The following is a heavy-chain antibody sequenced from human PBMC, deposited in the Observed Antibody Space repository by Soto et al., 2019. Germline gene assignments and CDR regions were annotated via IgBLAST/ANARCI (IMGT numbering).Heavy chain of an antibody. CDR1: GFTFSSYA. J-gene: IGHJ5*02. CDR3: AKGRAYSYDSFGWLDP. V-gene: IGHV3-30*18. D-gene: IGHD3-22*01. Sequence: QVQLMESGGGVVQPGRSLRLSCAASGFTFSSYAMHWVRQAPGKGLECVAVISYDGSEKYYVDSVKGRFTTSRDNSNNMVYLQMTSLRPEDTAIYYCAKGRAYSYDSFGWLDPWGQGTLVTVSS. CDR2: ISYDGSEK.